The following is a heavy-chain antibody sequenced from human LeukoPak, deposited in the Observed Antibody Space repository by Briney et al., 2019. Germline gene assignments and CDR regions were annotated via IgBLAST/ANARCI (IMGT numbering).Heavy chain of an antibody. Sequence: PSETLSLTCTVSGGSISSYYWSWIRQPAGKGLEWIGRIYTSGSTNYNPSLKSRVTISVDTSKNQFSLKLSSVTAADTAVYYCARGSLLWFGELPRDWFDPWGQGTLVTVSS. J-gene: IGHJ5*02. D-gene: IGHD3-10*01. CDR3: ARGSLLWFGELPRDWFDP. V-gene: IGHV4-4*07. CDR2: IYTSGST. CDR1: GGSISSYY.